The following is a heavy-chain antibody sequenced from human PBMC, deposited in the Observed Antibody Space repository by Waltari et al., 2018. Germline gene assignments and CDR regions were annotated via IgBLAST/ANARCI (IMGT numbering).Heavy chain of an antibody. J-gene: IGHJ5*02. V-gene: IGHV1-2*06. CDR2: INPNSGGT. CDR1: GYTFTGYY. Sequence: QVQLVQSGAEVKKPGASVKVSCKASGYTFTGYYMHWVRQAPGQGLEWMGRINPNSGGTNYAQKFQGRVTMTRDTSISTAYMELSRLRSDDTAVYYCARDLGSSSWYLNWFDPWGQGTLVTVSS. CDR3: ARDLGSSSWYLNWFDP. D-gene: IGHD6-13*01.